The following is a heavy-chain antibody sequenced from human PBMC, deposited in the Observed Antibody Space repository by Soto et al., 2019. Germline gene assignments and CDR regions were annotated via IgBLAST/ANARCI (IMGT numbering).Heavy chain of an antibody. Sequence: GASVKVSCKASGYTFTGYYMHCVRQAPGQGLEWMGWINPNSGGTNYAQKFQGWVTMTRDTSISTAYMELSRLRSDDTAVYYCARGSLKRLENWFDPWGQGTLVTVSS. CDR2: INPNSGGT. J-gene: IGHJ5*02. CDR1: GYTFTGYY. D-gene: IGHD4-17*01. CDR3: ARGSLKRLENWFDP. V-gene: IGHV1-2*04.